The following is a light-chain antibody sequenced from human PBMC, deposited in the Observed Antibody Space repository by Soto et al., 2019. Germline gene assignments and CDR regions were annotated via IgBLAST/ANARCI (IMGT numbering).Light chain of an antibody. CDR1: QSISSW. CDR3: QQYNSLHT. J-gene: IGKJ2*01. CDR2: DAS. Sequence: DIQMTQSPSTLSASVGDRVTITCRASQSISSWLAWYQRKPGKAPKLLIYDASSLESGVPSRFSGSGSGTEFTLTINSLQPDDFATYYCQQYNSLHTFGQGTMLEIK. V-gene: IGKV1-5*01.